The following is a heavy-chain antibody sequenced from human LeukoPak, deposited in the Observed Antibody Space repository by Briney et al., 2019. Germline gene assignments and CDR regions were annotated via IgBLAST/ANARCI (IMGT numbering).Heavy chain of an antibody. CDR2: IYSGGST. V-gene: IGHV3-53*01. CDR1: GFTVSSNY. CDR3: ARGQVVVTAGAAFDI. D-gene: IGHD2-21*02. Sequence: GGFLRLSCAASGFTVSSNYMSWVRQAPGKGLEWVSVIYSGGSTYYADSVKGRFTISRDNSKNTLYLQVNSLRAEDTAVYYCARGQVVVTAGAAFDIWGQGTMVTVSS. J-gene: IGHJ3*02.